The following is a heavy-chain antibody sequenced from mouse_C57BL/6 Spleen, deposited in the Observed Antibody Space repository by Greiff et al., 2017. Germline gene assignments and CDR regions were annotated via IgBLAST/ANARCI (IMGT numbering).Heavy chain of an antibody. J-gene: IGHJ3*01. CDR2: ISSGGDYI. CDR3: TRANWDVKVSWFAY. V-gene: IGHV5-9-1*02. Sequence: EVKLMESGEGLVKPGGSLKLSCAASGFTFSSYAMSWVRQTPEKRLEWVAYISSGGDYIYYADTVKGRFTISRDNARNTLYLQMSSLKSEDTAMYYCTRANWDVKVSWFAYWGQGTLVTVSA. D-gene: IGHD4-1*01. CDR1: GFTFSSYA.